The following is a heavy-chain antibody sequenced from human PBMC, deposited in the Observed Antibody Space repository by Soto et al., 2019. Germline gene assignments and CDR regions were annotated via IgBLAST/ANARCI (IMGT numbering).Heavy chain of an antibody. Sequence: VQLMESGGGVVQPGTSLRLSCTASGFTYITSVIHWVRQAPGKGLEWVAVASTDGQKKDYATSVRGRVTISRDNSKNMLFLQLDSLRGDDKAVYYCAREGYSSGWEGVLDYWGLGIMVAVSS. D-gene: IGHD2-15*01. CDR3: AREGYSSGWEGVLDY. CDR1: GFTYITSV. CDR2: ASTDGQKK. V-gene: IGHV3-30*04. J-gene: IGHJ4*02.